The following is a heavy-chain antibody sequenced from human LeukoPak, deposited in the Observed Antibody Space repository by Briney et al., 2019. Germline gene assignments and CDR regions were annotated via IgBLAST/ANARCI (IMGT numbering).Heavy chain of an antibody. Sequence: SETLSLTCTVSGGSISSSSYYWGWICQPPGKGLEWIGSIYYSGRTYYNPSLKRRVTISVDTSKNQFSLKLSSVTAADTAVYYCAWGDSGYGIFDYWGQGTLVTVSS. CDR2: IYYSGRT. V-gene: IGHV4-39*07. J-gene: IGHJ4*02. CDR1: GGSISSSSYY. CDR3: AWGDSGYGIFDY. D-gene: IGHD5-12*01.